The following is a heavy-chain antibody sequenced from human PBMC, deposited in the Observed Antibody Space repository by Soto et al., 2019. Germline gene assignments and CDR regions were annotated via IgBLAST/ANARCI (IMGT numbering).Heavy chain of an antibody. CDR3: ARRVYYDLWSGSEGYFAL. V-gene: IGHV4-30-4*01. D-gene: IGHD3-3*01. CDR2: IYYGGNT. Sequence: QVQLQESGPGLVKPSQTLSLTCTVSGGSISSGDYFWSWIRQPPGKGLEWIGYIYYGGNTYYNPSLKSRLVISVATSRNQFSLNRSSVTAAATAVYYCARRVYYDLWSGSEGYFALWGRGTLVTVSS. J-gene: IGHJ2*01. CDR1: GGSISSGDYF.